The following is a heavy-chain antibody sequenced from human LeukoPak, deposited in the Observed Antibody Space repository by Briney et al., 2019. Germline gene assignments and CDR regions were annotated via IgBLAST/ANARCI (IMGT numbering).Heavy chain of an antibody. Sequence: GGSLRLSCAASGFTFSSYSMNWVRQAPGKGLEWVSAISGSGGSTYYADSAKGRFTISRDNSKNTLYLQMNSLRAEDAAVYYCAKDPDFAGGIGGQGTLVTVSS. CDR3: AKDPDFAGGI. CDR1: GFTFSSYS. CDR2: ISGSGGST. D-gene: IGHD6-13*01. V-gene: IGHV3-23*01. J-gene: IGHJ4*02.